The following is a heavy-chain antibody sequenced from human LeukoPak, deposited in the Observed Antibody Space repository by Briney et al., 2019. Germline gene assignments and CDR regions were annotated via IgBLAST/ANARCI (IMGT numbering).Heavy chain of an antibody. V-gene: IGHV3-15*01. J-gene: IGHJ2*01. CDR1: GFTFSNAW. Sequence: GGSLRLSCAASGFTFSNAWMSWVRQAPGKGLEWVGRIKSKTDGGTTDYAVPVKGRFTISRDDSKNTLYLQMNSLKTEDTAVYYCTTDYKGATYPYWYFDLWGRGTLVTVSS. CDR2: IKSKTDGGTT. D-gene: IGHD1-26*01. CDR3: TTDYKGATYPYWYFDL.